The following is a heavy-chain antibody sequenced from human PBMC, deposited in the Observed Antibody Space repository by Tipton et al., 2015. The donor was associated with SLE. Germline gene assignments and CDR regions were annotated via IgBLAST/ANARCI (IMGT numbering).Heavy chain of an antibody. J-gene: IGHJ3*02. CDR1: GYTFTSYG. V-gene: IGHV1-18*01. CDR3: ARGITIFGVVPTRAFDI. Sequence: QLVQSGAEVKKPGASVKVSCKASGYTFTSYGISWVRQAPGQGLEWMGWISAYNGNTNYAQKLQGRVTMTTDTSTSTAYMELRSLRSDDTAVYYCARGITIFGVVPTRAFDIWGQGTMVTVSS. D-gene: IGHD3-3*01. CDR2: ISAYNGNT.